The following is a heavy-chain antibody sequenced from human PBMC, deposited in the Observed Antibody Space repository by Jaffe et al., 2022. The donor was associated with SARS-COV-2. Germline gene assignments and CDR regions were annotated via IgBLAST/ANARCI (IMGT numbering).Heavy chain of an antibody. CDR2: ISSSSSYI. J-gene: IGHJ6*02. Sequence: EVQLVESGGGLVKPGGSLRLSCAASGFTFSSYSMNWVRQAPGKGLEWVSSISSSSSYIYYADSLKGRFTISRDNAKDSLYLQMNSLRGEDTAVYYCARGSVRGVMWNSAEYYHYGMDVWGQGTTVTVSS. V-gene: IGHV3-21*01. CDR3: ARGSVRGVMWNSAEYYHYGMDV. CDR1: GFTFSSYS. D-gene: IGHD3-10*01.